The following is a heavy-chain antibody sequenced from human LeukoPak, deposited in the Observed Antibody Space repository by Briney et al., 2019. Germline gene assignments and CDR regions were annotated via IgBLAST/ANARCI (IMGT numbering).Heavy chain of an antibody. J-gene: IGHJ4*02. CDR1: RFTFSSYA. V-gene: IGHV3-23*01. Sequence: GGSLRLSCAASRFTFSSYAMTWVRQPPGKGLEWVAAVSGSGETTYLADFVKGRSTISRDNAKNSLYLQMDSLRAEDTALYYCARSIPAAKLAGRFDYWGQGTLVTVSS. D-gene: IGHD2-2*01. CDR3: ARSIPAAKLAGRFDY. CDR2: VSGSGETT.